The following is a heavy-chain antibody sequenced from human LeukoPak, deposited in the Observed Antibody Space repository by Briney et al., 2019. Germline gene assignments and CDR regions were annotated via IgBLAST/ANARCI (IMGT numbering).Heavy chain of an antibody. CDR1: GYTFTSYD. J-gene: IGHJ5*02. V-gene: IGHV1-8*01. CDR2: MNPNSGNT. CDR3: ARLILWFGEGMIDP. D-gene: IGHD3-10*01. Sequence: SVKVSCKASGYTFTSYDINWVRQATGQGLEWMGWMNPNSGNTGYAQKFQGRVTMTRNTSISTAYMELSSLRSEVTAVYYCARLILWFGEGMIDPWGQGTLVTVSS.